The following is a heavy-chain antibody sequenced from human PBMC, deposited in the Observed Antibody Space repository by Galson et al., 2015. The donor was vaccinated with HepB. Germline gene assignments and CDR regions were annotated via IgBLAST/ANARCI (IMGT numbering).Heavy chain of an antibody. Sequence: SLRLSCAASGFAFGSHTMIWVRQAPGRGLECVSVISGHAEKIYYAESLKGRFTISRDSSKSTVYLQISGLRVDDTAVYYCVKDSHYDFWQGSLFELWGQGTPVTVAS. CDR3: VKDSHYDFWQGSLFEL. CDR1: GFAFGSHT. D-gene: IGHD3-3*01. J-gene: IGHJ4*02. V-gene: IGHV3-23*01. CDR2: ISGHAEKI.